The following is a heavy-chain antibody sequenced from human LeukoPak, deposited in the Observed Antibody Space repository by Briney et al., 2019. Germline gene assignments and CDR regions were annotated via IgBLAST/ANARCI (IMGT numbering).Heavy chain of an antibody. Sequence: GGSLRLSCAASKFTFGSYWMSWVRQAPGKGLEWVAYMNQLGNEKNYVDSVKGRFTISRDNAKNSLYLQMNSLRAEDTAVYYCARGTYYYEFWGQGTLVTVSS. CDR2: MNQLGNEK. J-gene: IGHJ4*02. D-gene: IGHD3-16*01. CDR1: KFTFGSYW. V-gene: IGHV3-7*04. CDR3: ARGTYYYEF.